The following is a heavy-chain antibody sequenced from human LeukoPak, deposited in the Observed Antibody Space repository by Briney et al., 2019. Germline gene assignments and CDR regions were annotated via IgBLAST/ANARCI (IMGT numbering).Heavy chain of an antibody. J-gene: IGHJ3*02. D-gene: IGHD3-9*01. CDR1: GFTFSSYS. V-gene: IGHV3-30*18. Sequence: PGGSLRLSCAASGFTFSSYSMNWVRQAPGKGLEWVAVISYDGSNKYYADSVKGRFTISRDNSKNTLYLQMNSLRAEDTAVYYCAKEDVLRYFDWLPEGAFDIWGQGTMVTVSS. CDR2: ISYDGSNK. CDR3: AKEDVLRYFDWLPEGAFDI.